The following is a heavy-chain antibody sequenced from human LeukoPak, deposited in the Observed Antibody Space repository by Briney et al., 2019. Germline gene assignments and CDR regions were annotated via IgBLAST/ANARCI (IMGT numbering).Heavy chain of an antibody. CDR3: ARDLAAVDFDS. CDR1: GGSISSSSYY. Sequence: SETLSLTCTVSGGSISSSSYYWAWIRHPPGKGLEWIASINYSGTTYYNPSLKSRVSISIDTSKNQFSLKLSSVTAADTAVYYCARDLAAVDFDSWGQGTLVTVSS. CDR2: INYSGTT. J-gene: IGHJ4*02. D-gene: IGHD6-13*01. V-gene: IGHV4-39*07.